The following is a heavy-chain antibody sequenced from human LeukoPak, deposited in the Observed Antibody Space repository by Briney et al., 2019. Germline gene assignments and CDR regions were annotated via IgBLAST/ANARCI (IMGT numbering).Heavy chain of an antibody. CDR2: ISSSSSYI. CDR1: GFTFSSYS. V-gene: IGHV3-21*01. Sequence: GSLRLSCAASGFTFSSYSMNWVRQAPGKGLEWVSSISSSSSYIYYADSVKGRFTISRDNAKNSLYLQMNSLRAEDTAVYYCARDIDYYGSGSYYRGFDYWGQGTLVTVSS. CDR3: ARDIDYYGSGSYYRGFDY. D-gene: IGHD3-10*01. J-gene: IGHJ4*02.